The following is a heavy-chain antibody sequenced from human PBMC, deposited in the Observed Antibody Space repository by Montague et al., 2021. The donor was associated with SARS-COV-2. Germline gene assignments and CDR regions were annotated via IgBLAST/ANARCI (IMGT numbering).Heavy chain of an antibody. CDR2: ISYSGST. CDR1: AGSISTNSYY. CDR3: ARLWDFYGSGSYKNSWFDP. Sequence: ETLSLTCTVSAGSISTNSYYWAWIRQPPGKGLEWIGSISYSGSTYFNPSLESRLTMSVDTSKNHFSLKLSSVTAADTAVYYCARLWDFYGSGSYKNSWFDPWGQGTQVTVSS. V-gene: IGHV4-39*02. D-gene: IGHD3-10*01. J-gene: IGHJ5*02.